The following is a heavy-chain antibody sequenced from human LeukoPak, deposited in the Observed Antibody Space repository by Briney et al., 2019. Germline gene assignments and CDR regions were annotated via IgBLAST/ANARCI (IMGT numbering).Heavy chain of an antibody. J-gene: IGHJ5*02. CDR2: INSDGSTT. CDR1: GFTFSTDW. Sequence: GGSLRLSCAASGFTFSTDWMHWVRQAPGKGLVWVSRINSDGSTTIYADSVKGRFTISRDNAKNTLYLQMNSLRVEDTAVYYCARDFTSGRFDPWGQGTLVTVSS. V-gene: IGHV3-74*01. D-gene: IGHD3-16*01. CDR3: ARDFTSGRFDP.